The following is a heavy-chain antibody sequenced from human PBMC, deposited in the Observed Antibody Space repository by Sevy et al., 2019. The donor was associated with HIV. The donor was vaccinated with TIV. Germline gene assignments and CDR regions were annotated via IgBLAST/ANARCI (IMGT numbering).Heavy chain of an antibody. CDR1: GFTFSTYA. CDR2: ISGSGGST. V-gene: IGHV3-23*01. J-gene: IGHJ6*02. Sequence: GGSLRLSCAASGFTFSTYAMTWVRQAPGKGLQWVSVISGSGGSTYYADSVKGRCTISRDNSKNTMYLQMNSLRAEDTAVYYCARRPDFGVVIPTGVMDVWGQGTTVTVSS. D-gene: IGHD3-3*01. CDR3: ARRPDFGVVIPTGVMDV.